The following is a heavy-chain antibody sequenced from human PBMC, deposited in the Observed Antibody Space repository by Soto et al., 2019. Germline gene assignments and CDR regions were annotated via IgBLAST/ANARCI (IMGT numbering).Heavy chain of an antibody. V-gene: IGHV1-69*08. CDR1: GGTFSSYT. J-gene: IGHJ4*02. D-gene: IGHD6-13*01. CDR2: IIPILGIA. Sequence: QVQLVQSGAEVKKPGSSVKVSCKASGGTFSSYTISWVRQAPGQGLEWMGRIIPILGIANYAQKFQGRVTXTXVKSTSTAYMELSSLRSEDTAVYYCAREGSSSSNDYWGQGTLVTVSS. CDR3: AREGSSSSNDY.